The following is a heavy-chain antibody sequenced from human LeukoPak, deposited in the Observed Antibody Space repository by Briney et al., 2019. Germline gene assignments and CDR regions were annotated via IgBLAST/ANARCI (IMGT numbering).Heavy chain of an antibody. CDR3: ARAPIAAAGTNNWFDP. D-gene: IGHD6-13*01. CDR1: GGTFSSYA. Sequence: SVKVSCKASGGTFSSYAISWVRQAPGQGLEWMGGIIPIFGTANYAQKFQGRVTITADESTSTAYMELSSLRPEDTAVYYCARAPIAAAGTNNWFDPWGQGTLVTVSS. CDR2: IIPIFGTA. V-gene: IGHV1-69*13. J-gene: IGHJ5*02.